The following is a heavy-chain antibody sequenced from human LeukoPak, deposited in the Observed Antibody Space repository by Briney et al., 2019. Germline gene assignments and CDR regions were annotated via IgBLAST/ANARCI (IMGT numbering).Heavy chain of an antibody. CDR1: GFTFSSYS. Sequence: GGSLGLSCAASGFTFSSYSMKWVRQAPGKGLEWVSSISSSSSYIYYADSVKGRFTISRDNAKNSLYLQMNSLRAEDTAVYYCARARGVPSWFDPWGQGTLVTVSS. D-gene: IGHD3-10*01. V-gene: IGHV3-21*01. CDR2: ISSSSSYI. CDR3: ARARGVPSWFDP. J-gene: IGHJ5*02.